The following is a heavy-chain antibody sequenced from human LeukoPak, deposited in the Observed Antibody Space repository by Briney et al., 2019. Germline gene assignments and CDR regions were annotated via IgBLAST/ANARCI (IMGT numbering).Heavy chain of an antibody. D-gene: IGHD3-3*01. CDR3: AREHIFYDFWSGYYLAYMDV. J-gene: IGHJ6*03. Sequence: GPSVKVSCKASGGTFSSYAISWVRQAPGQGLEWMGGIIPIFGTANYAQKFQGRVTITTDESTSTAYMELSSLRSEDTAVYYCAREHIFYDFWSGYYLAYMDVWGKGTTATVSS. CDR1: GGTFSSYA. CDR2: IIPIFGTA. V-gene: IGHV1-69*05.